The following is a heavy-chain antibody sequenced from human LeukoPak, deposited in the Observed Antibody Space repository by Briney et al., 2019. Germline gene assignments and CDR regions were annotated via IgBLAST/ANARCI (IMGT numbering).Heavy chain of an antibody. V-gene: IGHV1-69*04. CDR2: IIPILGIA. J-gene: IGHJ4*02. CDR3: ARGEYYYDSSGYSYGFDY. D-gene: IGHD3-22*01. Sequence: SVKVSCKASGYTFTSYYMHWVRQAPGQGLEWMGRIIPILGIANYAQKFQGRVTITADKSTSTAYMELSSLRSEDTAVYYCARGEYYYDSSGYSYGFDYWGQGTLVTVSS. CDR1: GYTFTSYY.